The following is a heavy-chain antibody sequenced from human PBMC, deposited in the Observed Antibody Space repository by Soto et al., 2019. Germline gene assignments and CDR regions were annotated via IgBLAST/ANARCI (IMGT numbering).Heavy chain of an antibody. Sequence: EVQLVETGGGLIQPGGSLRLSCAASGFTVSSNYMSWVRQAPGKGPEWVSVIYSGGSTYYADSVKGRFTISRDNSKNTLYLQMNSLRAEDTAVSYCARANMITFGGVIVIPDAFYIWGQGTMVTVSS. V-gene: IGHV3-53*02. CDR1: GFTVSSNY. CDR3: ARANMITFGGVIVIPDAFYI. CDR2: IYSGGST. J-gene: IGHJ3*02. D-gene: IGHD3-16*02.